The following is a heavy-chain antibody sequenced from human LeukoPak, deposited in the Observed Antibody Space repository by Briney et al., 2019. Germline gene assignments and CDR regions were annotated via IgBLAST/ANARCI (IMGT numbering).Heavy chain of an antibody. V-gene: IGHV4-39*07. CDR1: GGSISSSSYY. CDR2: IYHSGST. Sequence: SETLSLTCTVSGGSISSSSYYWGWIRQPPGKGLEWIGSIYHSGSTYYNPSLKSRVTISVDTSKNRFSLKLSSVTAADTAVYYCARSHMIVVVPGAFDIWGQGTMVTVSS. CDR3: ARSHMIVVVPGAFDI. J-gene: IGHJ3*02. D-gene: IGHD3-22*01.